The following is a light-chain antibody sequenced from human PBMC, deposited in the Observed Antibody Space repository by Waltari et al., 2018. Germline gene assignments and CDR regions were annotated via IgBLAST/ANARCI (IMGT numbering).Light chain of an antibody. V-gene: IGLV3-21*01. J-gene: IGLJ2*01. CDR1: NIGVKR. CDR2: DDS. CDR3: QVWDSTTEHIV. Sequence: SSVLTQPPSVSLAPGKTARITCGGNNIGVKRVQRYQQKPGQAPALVIYDDSDRPSGIPERFSGSNSGNTATLTISRVEAGDEADYYCQVWDSTTEHIVFGGGTKLTVL.